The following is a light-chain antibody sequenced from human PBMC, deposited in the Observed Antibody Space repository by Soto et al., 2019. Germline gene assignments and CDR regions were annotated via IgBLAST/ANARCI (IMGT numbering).Light chain of an antibody. V-gene: IGKV3-20*01. J-gene: IGKJ1*01. Sequence: TPSRSPVRVTPDESATHSSRPSQSVFSSLAWYQQKPGQAPRLLIYDASNRATGIPARFSGSGSGTDFTLIISSLEPEDFAVYYCQQYGSSPPVTFAQASKVDIK. CDR3: QQYGSSPPVT. CDR1: QSVFSS. CDR2: DAS.